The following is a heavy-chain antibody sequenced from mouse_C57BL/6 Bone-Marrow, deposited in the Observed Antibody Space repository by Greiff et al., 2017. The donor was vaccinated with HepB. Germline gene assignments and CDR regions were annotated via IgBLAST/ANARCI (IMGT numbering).Heavy chain of an antibody. J-gene: IGHJ1*03. CDR2: IDPENGDT. CDR1: GFNIKDDY. CDR3: TIYSNPWYFDV. Sequence: EVKLVESGAELVRPGASVKLSCTASGFNIKDDYMHWVKQRPEQGLEWIGWIDPENGDTEYASKFQGKATITADTSSNTAYLQLSSLTSEDTAVYYCTIYSNPWYFDVWGTGTTVTVSS. D-gene: IGHD2-5*01. V-gene: IGHV14-4*01.